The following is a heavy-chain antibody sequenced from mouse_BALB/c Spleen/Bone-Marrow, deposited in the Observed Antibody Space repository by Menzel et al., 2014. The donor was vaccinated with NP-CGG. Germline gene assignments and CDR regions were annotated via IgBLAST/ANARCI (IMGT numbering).Heavy chain of an antibody. J-gene: IGHJ3*01. CDR1: GYAFTYYL. CDR3: ARRPWFAY. V-gene: IGHV1-54*01. CDR2: INPGTGGT. Sequence: QVQLQQSGAEQVWPGTSVKVSCKAAGYAFTYYLIDWIKQRPGQRPGQGLEWIGVINPGTGGTNYNEKFKGRATLTADNSSSTAYMQLSSLTSDDSAVYFCARRPWFAYWGQGTLVTVSA.